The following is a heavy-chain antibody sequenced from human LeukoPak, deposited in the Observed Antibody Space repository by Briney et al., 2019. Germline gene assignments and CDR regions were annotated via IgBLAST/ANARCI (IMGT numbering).Heavy chain of an antibody. CDR3: ARDTGSYYEYYFDY. CDR1: GYTFTSYA. CDR2: ISYDGSNK. Sequence: SCKASGYTFTSYAMHWVRQAPGKGLEWVAVISYDGSNKYYADSVKGRFTISRDNSKNTLYLQMNSLRAEDTAVYYCARDTGSYYEYYFDYWGQGTLVTVSS. J-gene: IGHJ4*02. D-gene: IGHD1-26*01. V-gene: IGHV3-30*04.